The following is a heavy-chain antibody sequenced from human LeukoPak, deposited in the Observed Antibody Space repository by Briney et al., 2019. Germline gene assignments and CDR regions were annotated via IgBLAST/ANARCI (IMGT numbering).Heavy chain of an antibody. J-gene: IGHJ4*02. CDR2: IYYSGST. V-gene: IGHV4-59*01. Sequence: PSETRSLTCTVSGGSISSYYWSWIRQPPEKGVEWIGYIYYSGSTNYNPSLKSRVTISVDTSKNQFSLKLSSVTAADTAVYYCASRGIFSSSWYFDYWGQGTLVTVSS. CDR3: ASRGIFSSSWYFDY. CDR1: GGSISSYY. D-gene: IGHD6-13*01.